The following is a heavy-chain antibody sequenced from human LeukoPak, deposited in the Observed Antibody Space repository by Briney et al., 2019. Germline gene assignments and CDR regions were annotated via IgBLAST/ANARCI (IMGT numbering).Heavy chain of an antibody. CDR1: GGSISSNSYY. J-gene: IGHJ4*02. D-gene: IGHD1-26*01. CDR2: TFHSGST. CDR3: AREARGTYTIDY. V-gene: IGHV4-39*01. Sequence: SETLSLSCTVSGGSISSNSYYWGWIRQPPGKGLEWIGSTFHSGSTYYNPSLKSRVTISVDTSKNQFSLRLSSVTAEDTAVYFCAREARGTYTIDYWGQGTLVTVSS.